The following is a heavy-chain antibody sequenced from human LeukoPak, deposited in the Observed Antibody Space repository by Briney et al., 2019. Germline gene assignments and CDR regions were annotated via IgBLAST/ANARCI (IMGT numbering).Heavy chain of an antibody. CDR2: ISYDGSNK. J-gene: IGHJ6*02. V-gene: IGHV3-30-3*01. CDR1: GFTFSSYA. CDR3: ARDRSGSGYYYYYGMDV. D-gene: IGHD3-22*01. Sequence: GGSLRLSCAASGFTFSSYAMHWVRQAPVKGLEWVAVISYDGSNKYYADSVKGRFTISRDNSKNTLYLQMNSLRAEDTAVYYCARDRSGSGYYYYYGMDVWGQGTTVTVSS.